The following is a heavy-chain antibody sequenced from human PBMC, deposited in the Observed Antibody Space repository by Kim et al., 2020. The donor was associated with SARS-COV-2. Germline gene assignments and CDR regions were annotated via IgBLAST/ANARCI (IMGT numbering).Heavy chain of an antibody. V-gene: IGHV3-7*01. D-gene: IGHD3-10*01. Sequence: GGSLRLSCAASGFTFSSYCMNWVRQAPGKGPEWVANINEYGSKISYADSVRGRFTISRDNAESSLYLQMNSLRAEDTAMYYCARDGASCGQGTLVTVSS. J-gene: IGHJ5*02. CDR1: GFTFSSYC. CDR2: INEYGSKI. CDR3: ARDGAS.